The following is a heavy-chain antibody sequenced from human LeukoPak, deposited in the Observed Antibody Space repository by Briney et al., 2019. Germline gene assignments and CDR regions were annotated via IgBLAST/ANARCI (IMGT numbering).Heavy chain of an antibody. J-gene: IGHJ4*02. D-gene: IGHD1-26*01. CDR1: GGSISNSYYY. Sequence: PSETLSLTCTVSGGSISNSYYYWGWVRQPPGKGLEWIGEIYHSGSTNYNPSLKSRVTISVDKSKNQFSLKLSSVTAADTAVYYCARGSSSGSRRHFDYWGQGTLVTVSS. CDR2: IYHSGST. V-gene: IGHV4-39*07. CDR3: ARGSSSGSRRHFDY.